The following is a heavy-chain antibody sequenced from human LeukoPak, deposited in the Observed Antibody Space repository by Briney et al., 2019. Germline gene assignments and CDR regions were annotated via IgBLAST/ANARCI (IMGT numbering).Heavy chain of an antibody. CDR1: GFTVSSNY. J-gene: IGHJ3*02. CDR2: IYSGGNT. V-gene: IGHV3-53*01. CDR3: ARGVGQDAFDI. Sequence: PGGSLRLSCAASGFTVSSNYMSWVRQAPGKGLEWVSVIYSGGNTYYADSVKGRFTFSKDSSKNTLYLQMTNLRVEDTAVYYCARGVGQDAFDIWGQGTMVTVSS. D-gene: IGHD1-26*01.